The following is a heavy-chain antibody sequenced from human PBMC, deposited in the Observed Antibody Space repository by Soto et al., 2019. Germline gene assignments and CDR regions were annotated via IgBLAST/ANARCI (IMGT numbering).Heavy chain of an antibody. CDR2: IYHSGST. J-gene: IGHJ6*02. Sequence: PWETLSLTCAVSGDSISSSNWWRCVRKHPGKGLEWIGEIYHSGSTNYNPSLKSRVTISVDKSKNQFSLKLSSVTAADTAVYCCARDDTLGLGYGMDGWGQGTTVTVSS. V-gene: IGHV4-4*01. D-gene: IGHD3-16*01. CDR3: ARDDTLGLGYGMDG. CDR1: GDSISSSNW.